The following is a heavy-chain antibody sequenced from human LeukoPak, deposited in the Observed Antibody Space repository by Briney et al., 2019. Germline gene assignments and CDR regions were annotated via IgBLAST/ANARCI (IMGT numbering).Heavy chain of an antibody. D-gene: IGHD5-12*01. V-gene: IGHV3-30*03. CDR3: ASLKTIVATSDI. J-gene: IGHJ3*02. CDR2: ISYDGSNK. Sequence: GGSLRLSCAASGFTFSSYGMHWVRQAPGKGLEWVAVISYDGSNKYYADSVKGRFTISRDNSKNTLYLQMNSLRAEDTAVYYCASLKTIVATSDIWGQGTMVTVSS. CDR1: GFTFSSYG.